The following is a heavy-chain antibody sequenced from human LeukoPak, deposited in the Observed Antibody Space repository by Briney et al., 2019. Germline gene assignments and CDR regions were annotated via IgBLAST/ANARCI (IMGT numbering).Heavy chain of an antibody. CDR3: ARGFGGNYYYYGMDV. Sequence: SETLSLTCTVSGGSISSSSYYWGWIRQPPGKGLEWIGSIYYSGSTYYNPSLKSRVTISVDTSKNQFSLKLSSVTAADTAVYYCARGFGGNYYYYGMDVWGQGTTVTVSS. CDR1: GGSISSSSYY. CDR2: IYYSGST. J-gene: IGHJ6*02. V-gene: IGHV4-39*07. D-gene: IGHD4-23*01.